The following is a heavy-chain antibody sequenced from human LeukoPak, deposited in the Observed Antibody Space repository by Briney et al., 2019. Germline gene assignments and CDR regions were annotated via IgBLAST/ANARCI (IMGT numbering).Heavy chain of an antibody. Sequence: PSQTLSLTCTVSGDSISSGNYFWNWVRQPAGKGLEWCGRIYTSGAADYNPSLKSRVAISVDTSKNQFSLNMMSVTATDTAVYYCAREHITKNSFEFWGPGKLVTVSS. CDR2: IYTSGAA. CDR1: GDSISSGNYF. CDR3: AREHITKNSFEF. J-gene: IGHJ3*01. V-gene: IGHV4-61*02. D-gene: IGHD1-1*01.